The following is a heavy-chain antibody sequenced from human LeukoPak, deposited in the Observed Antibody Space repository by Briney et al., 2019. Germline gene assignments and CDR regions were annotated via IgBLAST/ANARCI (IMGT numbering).Heavy chain of an antibody. Sequence: SETLSLTCTVPGGSFTTHYWSWIRQAPGKGLEWIGYISYIGSTNYNPSLKSRISISIDTSKNEVSLMLTSVTAADTAVYYCASDSTSMNAFDAWGQGTMVTVSS. CDR1: GGSFTTHY. CDR2: ISYIGST. V-gene: IGHV4-59*11. J-gene: IGHJ3*01. CDR3: ASDSTSMNAFDA. D-gene: IGHD2/OR15-2a*01.